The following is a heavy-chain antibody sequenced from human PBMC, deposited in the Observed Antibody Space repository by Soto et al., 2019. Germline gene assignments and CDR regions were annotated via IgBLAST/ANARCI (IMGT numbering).Heavy chain of an antibody. CDR3: ASQYYGSGSYPDV. J-gene: IGHJ6*02. CDR1: GFTFSSYA. CDR2: ISYDGSNK. D-gene: IGHD3-10*01. Sequence: QVQLVESGGGVVQPGRSLRLSCAASGFTFSSYAMHWVRQAPGKGLEWVAVISYDGSNKYYADSVKGRFTISRDNSKNALSLQMNSLSAEDTAVYYCASQYYGSGSYPDVWGQGTTVTVSS. V-gene: IGHV3-30-3*01.